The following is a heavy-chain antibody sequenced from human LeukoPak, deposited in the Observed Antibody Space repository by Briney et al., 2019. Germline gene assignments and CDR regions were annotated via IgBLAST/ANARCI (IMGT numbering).Heavy chain of an antibody. CDR2: IRDSGSST. CDR1: GFTFSSYA. J-gene: IGHJ4*02. Sequence: PGGSLRLSCAASGFTFSSYAMSWVRQAPGKGLEWVSAIRDSGSSTHYADSVKGRFTTSRDNSKNTLFLQMNSLRPEDTAIYYCAKYGPQDSGSSHFDYWGQGALVTVSS. CDR3: AKYGPQDSGSSHFDY. D-gene: IGHD1-26*01. V-gene: IGHV3-23*01.